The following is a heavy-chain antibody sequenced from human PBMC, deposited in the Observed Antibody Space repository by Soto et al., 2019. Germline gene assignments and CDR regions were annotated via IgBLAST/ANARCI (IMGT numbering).Heavy chain of an antibody. CDR1: GFTFDDCA. CDR2: ISWDSATV. CDR3: VQGRYPTMAAPLDH. D-gene: IGHD3-9*01. V-gene: IGHV3-9*01. Sequence: GGSLRLSCSASGFTFDDCAMHWVRQAPGKGPEWVSGISWDSATVGYAESVKGRFTITRDDAKNSLYLQMDSLRREDTALYYCVQGRYPTMAAPLDHWGQGTLVTVSS. J-gene: IGHJ5*02.